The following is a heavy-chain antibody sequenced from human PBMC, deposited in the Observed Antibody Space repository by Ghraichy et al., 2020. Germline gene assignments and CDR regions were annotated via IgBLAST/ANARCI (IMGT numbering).Heavy chain of an antibody. CDR2: ITWNGGST. J-gene: IGHJ4*02. Sequence: GGSLRLSCAASGFTFDDYTMHWVRQAPGKGLEWVSLITWNGGSTYYGDSVKGRFTASRDNSKNSLFLQMNSLRTEDTALYYCAAEYYYDSSGSVHYWGQGILVTVSS. D-gene: IGHD3-22*01. CDR1: GFTFDDYT. V-gene: IGHV3-43*01. CDR3: AAEYYYDSSGSVHY.